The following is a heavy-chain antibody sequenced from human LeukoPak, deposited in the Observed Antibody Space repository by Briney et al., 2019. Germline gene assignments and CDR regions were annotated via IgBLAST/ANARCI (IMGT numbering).Heavy chain of an antibody. Sequence: GGSLRLSCAACGFTFSSYSMNWVRQAPGKGLEWVSYISSSSSTIYYADSVKGRFTISRDNAKNSLYLQMNSLRAEDTAVYYCASVALWFGEYPAGYFDYWGQGTLVTVSS. CDR2: ISSSSSTI. D-gene: IGHD3-10*01. CDR1: GFTFSSYS. V-gene: IGHV3-48*04. J-gene: IGHJ4*02. CDR3: ASVALWFGEYPAGYFDY.